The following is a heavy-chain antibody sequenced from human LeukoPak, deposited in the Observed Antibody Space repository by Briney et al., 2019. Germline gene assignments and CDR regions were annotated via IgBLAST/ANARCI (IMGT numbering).Heavy chain of an antibody. CDR1: GFTFSSYA. J-gene: IGHJ4*02. Sequence: GGSLRLSCAASGFTFSSYAMSWVRQAPGKGLEWVSAISGSGGSTYYADSVKGRFTISRDNSKNTLYLQMNSLRAEDTAVYYCANSKASSGWYIIDYWGQGTLVTVSS. CDR3: ANSKASSGWYIIDY. V-gene: IGHV3-23*01. CDR2: ISGSGGST. D-gene: IGHD6-19*01.